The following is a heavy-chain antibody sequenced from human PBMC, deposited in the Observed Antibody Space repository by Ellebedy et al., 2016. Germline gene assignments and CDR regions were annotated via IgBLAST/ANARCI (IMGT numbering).Heavy chain of an antibody. CDR2: VSAYNGNT. J-gene: IGHJ3*02. CDR3: ARPNHSSTRKDDAFDN. D-gene: IGHD6-13*01. CDR1: GYTFPTYG. Sequence: ASVKVSCKASGYTFPTYGITWVRQAPGQGLEWVGWVSAYNGNTDYAQKFLGRVSMTTDTSTRTAYMELRSLRSEDQAVYYCARPNHSSTRKDDAFDNWGQGTMVTVSS. V-gene: IGHV1-18*01.